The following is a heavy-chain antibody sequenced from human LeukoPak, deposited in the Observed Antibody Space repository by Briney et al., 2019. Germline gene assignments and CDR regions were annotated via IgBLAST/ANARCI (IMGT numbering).Heavy chain of an antibody. J-gene: IGHJ4*02. CDR2: ISYDGSNK. D-gene: IGHD2-8*01. V-gene: IGHV3-30*04. CDR1: GFTFSSYA. CDR3: ARDQHGPLDY. Sequence: PGGSLRLSCAASGFTFSSYAMHWVRQAPGKGLEWVAVISYDGSNKYYADSVKGRFTISRDNSKNTLYLQMNSLRAEDTAVYYCARDQHGPLDYWGRGTLVTVSS.